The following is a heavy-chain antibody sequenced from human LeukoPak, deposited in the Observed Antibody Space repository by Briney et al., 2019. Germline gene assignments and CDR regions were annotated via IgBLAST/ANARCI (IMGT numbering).Heavy chain of an antibody. V-gene: IGHV1-46*01. Sequence: ASVKVSCKASGYTFTSYYMHWVRQAPGQGLEWMGIINPSGGSTSYAQKFQGRVTMTRDMSTSTVYMELSSLRSDDTAVYYCARASSAGYSSSWGGYWGQGTLVTVSS. CDR1: GYTFTSYY. CDR3: ARASSAGYSSSWGGY. CDR2: INPSGGST. D-gene: IGHD6-13*01. J-gene: IGHJ4*02.